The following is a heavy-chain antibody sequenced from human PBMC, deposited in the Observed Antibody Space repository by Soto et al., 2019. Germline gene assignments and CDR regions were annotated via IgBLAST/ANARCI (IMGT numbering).Heavy chain of an antibody. J-gene: IGHJ4*02. Sequence: QVQLVQSGAEVKKPGASVKVSCKASGYTFTSYGISWVRQAPGQGLEWMGWISAYNGNTNYAQKPQGRVTMTTDTSTRTAYMEMSSLRSDDTAVYYCARSLLWFGELSASIDYWGQGTLVTVSS. CDR3: ARSLLWFGELSASIDY. CDR1: GYTFTSYG. CDR2: ISAYNGNT. D-gene: IGHD3-10*01. V-gene: IGHV1-18*01.